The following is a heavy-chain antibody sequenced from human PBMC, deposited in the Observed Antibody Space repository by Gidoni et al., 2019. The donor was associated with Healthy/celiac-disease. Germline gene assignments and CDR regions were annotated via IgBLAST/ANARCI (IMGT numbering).Heavy chain of an antibody. Sequence: QVQLVESGGGVVQPGRSLRLSCAASGFTFSSYGMHWVRQAPGKGLEWVAVISYDGSNKYYADSVKGRFTISRDNFKNTLYLQMNSLRAEDTAVYYCAKDSYGDHYYYYYGMDVWGQGTTVTVSS. J-gene: IGHJ6*02. D-gene: IGHD4-17*01. CDR2: ISYDGSNK. CDR3: AKDSYGDHYYYYYGMDV. CDR1: GFTFSSYG. V-gene: IGHV3-30*18.